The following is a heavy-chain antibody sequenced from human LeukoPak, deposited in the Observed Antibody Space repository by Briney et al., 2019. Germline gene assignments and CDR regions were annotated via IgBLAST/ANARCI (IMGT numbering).Heavy chain of an antibody. J-gene: IGHJ4*02. V-gene: IGHV4-39*07. CDR2: IYYSGST. CDR3: ARYTGATRPFDY. D-gene: IGHD1-26*01. Sequence: PSETLSLTCTVSGGSISSSSYYWGWIRQPPGKGLEWIGSIYYSGSTYYNPSLKSRVTISVDTSKNQFSLKLSSVTAADTAVYYCARYTGATRPFDYWGQGTLVTVSS. CDR1: GGSISSSSYY.